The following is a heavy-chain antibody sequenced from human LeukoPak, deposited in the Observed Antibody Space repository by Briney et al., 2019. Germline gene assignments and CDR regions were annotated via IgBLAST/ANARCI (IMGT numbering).Heavy chain of an antibody. J-gene: IGHJ4*02. CDR3: VRSSSYFDY. CDR2: INHSGST. CDR1: GGSIGSSSYY. V-gene: IGHV4-39*07. Sequence: SETLSLTCTVSGGSIGSSSYYWGWIRQPPGKGLEWIGEINHSGSTNYNPSLKSRVTISVDTSKNQFSLKLSSVTAADTAVYYCVRSSSYFDYWGQGTLVTVSS. D-gene: IGHD6-6*01.